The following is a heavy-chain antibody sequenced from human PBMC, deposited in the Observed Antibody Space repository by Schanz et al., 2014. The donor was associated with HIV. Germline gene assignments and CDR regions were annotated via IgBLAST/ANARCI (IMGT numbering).Heavy chain of an antibody. J-gene: IGHJ6*02. Sequence: QVQLVQSGTEVKRPGASVKVSCKASEYIFTDHYIQWVRQAPGHGLEWMGWFNPSSGGRIYAQQFQGRVVMTRYTSISTAYMELSGLTSDDTAVYYCARGLKDYYYALDVWGQGTTVIVSS. CDR3: ARGLKDYYYALDV. CDR2: FNPSSGGR. D-gene: IGHD3-16*01. V-gene: IGHV1-2*02. CDR1: EYIFTDHY.